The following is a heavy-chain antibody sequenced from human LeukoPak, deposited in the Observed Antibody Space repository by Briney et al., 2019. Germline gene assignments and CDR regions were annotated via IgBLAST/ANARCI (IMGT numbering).Heavy chain of an antibody. D-gene: IGHD3-10*01. CDR3: TRHLDYYGSGSYEY. CDR2: FYYSGST. Sequence: SETLSLTCTVSGGSVSSGRYYWSWIRQPPGKGPEWIGYFYYSGSTNYNPSLKTRVTISVDTSKNQFSLKVSSVTAADTAVYYCTRHLDYYGSGSYEYWGQGTLVTVSS. J-gene: IGHJ4*02. CDR1: GGSVSSGRYY. V-gene: IGHV4-61*01.